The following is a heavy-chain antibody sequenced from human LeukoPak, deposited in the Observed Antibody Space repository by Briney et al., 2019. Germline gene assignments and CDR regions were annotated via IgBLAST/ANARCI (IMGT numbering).Heavy chain of an antibody. CDR1: GVSISSSTFY. D-gene: IGHD3-3*01. CDR2: IYYRGST. Sequence: SGTLCLTCTVSGVSISSSTFYWGWIRQPPGKGLEWIGTIYYRGSTYYNLSLKSRVTISVDTSKNQFSLKLTSVTAADTAVYYCARLGRTYYDFWSGPWGQGTLVTVSS. J-gene: IGHJ5*02. CDR3: ARLGRTYYDFWSGP. V-gene: IGHV4-39*01.